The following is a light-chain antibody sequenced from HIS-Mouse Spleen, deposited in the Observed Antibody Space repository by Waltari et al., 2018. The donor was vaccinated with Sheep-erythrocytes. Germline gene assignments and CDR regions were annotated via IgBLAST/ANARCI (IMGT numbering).Light chain of an antibody. CDR2: DDG. J-gene: IGLJ1*01. V-gene: IGLV3-21*02. CDR3: QVWDSSSDHPYV. Sequence: SYVLTQPPSVSVAPGQTARITCGGTNIGSKSVHWYQQKPGQAPVLVVYDDGDRPSGIPGRFSGSNSGNTATLTISRVEAGDEADYYCQVWDSSSDHPYVFGTGTKVTVL. CDR1: NIGSKS.